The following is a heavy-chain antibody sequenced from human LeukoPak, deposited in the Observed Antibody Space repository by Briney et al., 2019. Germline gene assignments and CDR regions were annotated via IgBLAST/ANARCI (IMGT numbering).Heavy chain of an antibody. D-gene: IGHD3-3*01. CDR3: ARDRGDFYFDY. J-gene: IGHJ4*02. V-gene: IGHV1-69*13. CDR2: IIPIFGTA. CDR1: GGTFSSYA. Sequence: ASVKVSCKASGGTFSSYAISWVRQAPGQGLEWMGGIIPIFGTANYAQKFQGRVTITADESTSTAYIELSSLRSEDTAVYYCARDRGDFYFDYWGQGTLVTVSS.